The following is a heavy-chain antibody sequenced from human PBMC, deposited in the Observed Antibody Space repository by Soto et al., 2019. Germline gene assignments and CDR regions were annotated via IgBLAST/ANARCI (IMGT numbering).Heavy chain of an antibody. CDR2: ISSRSSNI. J-gene: IGHJ4*02. CDR1: GFTFNIYS. V-gene: IGHV3-21*01. D-gene: IGHD3-22*01. CDR3: ARDTKMLAPLIYMDH. Sequence: GGSLRLSCAASGFTFNIYSMNWVRQAPGKGLEWVSSISSRSSNIDYADSVKGRFTISRDNANNSLYLQMNNLSADDTAVYYCARDTKMLAPLIYMDHWGRGTLVTVSS.